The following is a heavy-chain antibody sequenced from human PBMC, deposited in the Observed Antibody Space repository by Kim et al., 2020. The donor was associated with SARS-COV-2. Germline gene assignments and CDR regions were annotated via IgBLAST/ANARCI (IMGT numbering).Heavy chain of an antibody. CDR2: FGISGRR. CDR3: AKHDNSDLYYFDS. Sequence: GGSLRLSCAASGFTFSTYAMSWVRQAPGKGLEWVSLFGISGRRYYADSVKGRFTISRDNSKSTLFLQMNNLRADDTAVYYCAKHDNSDLYYFDSWGQGTLVTVSS. J-gene: IGHJ4*02. V-gene: IGHV3-23*01. CDR1: GFTFSTYA. D-gene: IGHD4-4*01.